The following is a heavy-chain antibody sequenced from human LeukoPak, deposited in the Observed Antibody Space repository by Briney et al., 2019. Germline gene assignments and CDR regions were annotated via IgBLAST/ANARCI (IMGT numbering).Heavy chain of an antibody. Sequence: NPGGSLRLSCAGSGFTFSSYSMNWVRQAPGKGLEWVSSISTSSSYIYYADSVKGRFTISRDNAKNSLYLQMNSLRAEDTAVYSCARGADGVSSNSRGWFDPWGQGTLVTVSS. J-gene: IGHJ5*02. D-gene: IGHD2-15*01. CDR3: ARGADGVSSNSRGWFDP. CDR2: ISTSSSYI. CDR1: GFTFSSYS. V-gene: IGHV3-21*01.